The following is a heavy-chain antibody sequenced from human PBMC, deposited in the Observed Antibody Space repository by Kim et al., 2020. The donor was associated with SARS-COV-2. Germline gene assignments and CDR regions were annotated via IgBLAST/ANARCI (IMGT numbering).Heavy chain of an antibody. V-gene: IGHV3-23*01. CDR2: ISGSGGST. CDR3: AKSSVSSDWGFDY. CDR1: GFTFSSYA. J-gene: IGHJ4*02. D-gene: IGHD7-27*01. Sequence: GALRLSCAASGFTFSSYAMSWVRQAPGKGLEWVSAISGSGGSTYYADSVKGRFTISRDNSKNTLYLQMNSLRAEDTAVYYCAKSSVSSDWGFDYWGQGTLVTVSS.